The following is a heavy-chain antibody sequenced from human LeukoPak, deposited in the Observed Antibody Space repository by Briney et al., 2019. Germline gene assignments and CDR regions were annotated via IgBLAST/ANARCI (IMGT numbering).Heavy chain of an antibody. V-gene: IGHV4-61*02. CDR2: IYINGTT. J-gene: IGHJ4*02. D-gene: IGHD3-10*01. Sequence: PSETLSLTCTVSGGSMSSGSYFWSWIRQPAGKGLEWVGRIYINGTTKYNPSLKSRVAISADTSKNQFSLKLSSVTAADTAIYYFARDVSYYYGSGSSKFHFDYWGQGTLVTVSS. CDR1: GGSMSSGSYF. CDR3: ARDVSYYYGSGSSKFHFDY.